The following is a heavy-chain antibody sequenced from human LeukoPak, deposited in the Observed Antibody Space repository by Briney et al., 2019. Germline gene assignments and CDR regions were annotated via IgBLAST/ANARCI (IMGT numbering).Heavy chain of an antibody. V-gene: IGHV3-53*01. CDR2: IYSGGST. Sequence: PGGSLRLSCAASGFTVSSNYMSWVRQAPGKGLEWVSVIYSGGSTYYADSVKGRFTISRDNSKNTLYLQMNSLRAEDTAVYYCARDYYDSSGWGAFDIWGQGTMVTVSS. J-gene: IGHJ3*02. CDR1: GFTVSSNY. CDR3: ARDYYDSSGWGAFDI. D-gene: IGHD3-22*01.